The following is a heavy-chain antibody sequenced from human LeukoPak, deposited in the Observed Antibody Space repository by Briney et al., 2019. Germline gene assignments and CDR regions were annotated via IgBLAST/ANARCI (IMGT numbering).Heavy chain of an antibody. Sequence: GGSLRLSCSASGFTFSNYAMHWVRQAPGKGLEYVSAISNNGDSTYYADSVKGRFTISRDNSKNTLYLQMSSLRAEDTAVYYCAKDLSGSWAFDYWGQGTLVTVSS. CDR2: ISNNGDST. J-gene: IGHJ4*02. V-gene: IGHV3-64D*06. D-gene: IGHD6-13*01. CDR1: GFTFSNYA. CDR3: AKDLSGSWAFDY.